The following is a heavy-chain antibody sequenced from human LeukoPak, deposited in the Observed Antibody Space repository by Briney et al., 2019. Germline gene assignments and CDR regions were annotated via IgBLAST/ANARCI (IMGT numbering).Heavy chain of an antibody. V-gene: IGHV3-30-3*01. CDR3: ARDPIAARPYYDMDV. Sequence: GGSLRLSCAASGFTFSSYAMHWVRQAPGKGLEWVAVISYDGSNKYYADSVKGRFTISRDNSKNTLYLQMNSLRAEDTAVYYCARDPIAARPYYDMDVWGQGTTVTVSS. D-gene: IGHD6-6*01. CDR1: GFTFSSYA. CDR2: ISYDGSNK. J-gene: IGHJ6*02.